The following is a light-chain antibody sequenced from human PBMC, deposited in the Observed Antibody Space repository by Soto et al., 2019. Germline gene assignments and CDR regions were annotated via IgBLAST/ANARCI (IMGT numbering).Light chain of an antibody. Sequence: QSVLTQQPSVSGAPAQRVTLSFSGSSSNIGAGYDVNWYRQHPGTAPKLLIYRNSYRRSGVPDRLSGSKSGTSAALAITGLQAEDEADYFCQCSDRSLRTYVFGTATKLTVL. CDR1: SSNIGAGYD. V-gene: IGLV1-40*01. CDR3: QCSDRSLRTYV. CDR2: RNS. J-gene: IGLJ1*01.